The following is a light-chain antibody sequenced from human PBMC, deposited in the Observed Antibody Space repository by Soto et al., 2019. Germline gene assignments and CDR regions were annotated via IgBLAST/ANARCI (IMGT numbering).Light chain of an antibody. V-gene: IGLV1-40*01. CDR1: SSNIGAGYD. Sequence: QSVLTQPPSVSGAPGQRVTISCTGSSSNIGAGYDVHWYQQLPGRAPKLLIYGDTNRPSGVPDRFSGSKSGSSASLAITGLQAEDEADYYCQSYDVSLSGRVFGGGTKVTVL. J-gene: IGLJ3*02. CDR3: QSYDVSLSGRV. CDR2: GDT.